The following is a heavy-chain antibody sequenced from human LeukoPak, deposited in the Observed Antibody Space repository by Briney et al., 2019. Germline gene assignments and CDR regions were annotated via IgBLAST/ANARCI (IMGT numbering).Heavy chain of an antibody. V-gene: IGHV1-24*01. J-gene: IGHJ4*02. CDR1: VYTLTYLS. Sequence: ASVTVSFTVSVYTLTYLSTHWVRQAPGKGLEGMGGLDPADGETIYAQKFQGRVTMTEDTSTDTAYMELNSLRSEDTAVYYCATHRTTVITGLVYWGQGTPVSVSS. CDR2: LDPADGET. CDR3: ATHRTTVITGLVY. D-gene: IGHD4-17*01.